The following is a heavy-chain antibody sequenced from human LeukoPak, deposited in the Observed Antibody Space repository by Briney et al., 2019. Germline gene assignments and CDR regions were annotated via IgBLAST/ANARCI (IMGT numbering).Heavy chain of an antibody. J-gene: IGHJ6*03. CDR3: ARETEQQLEPYYYYYYMDV. CDR2: ISYDGSNK. D-gene: IGHD6-13*01. V-gene: IGHV3-30*01. Sequence: GRSLRLSCAASGFIFSSYAMHWVRQAPGKGLEWVAVISYDGSNKYYADSVKGRFTISRDNSKNTLYLQMNSLRAEDTAVYYCARETEQQLEPYYYYYYMDVWGKGTTVTVSS. CDR1: GFIFSSYA.